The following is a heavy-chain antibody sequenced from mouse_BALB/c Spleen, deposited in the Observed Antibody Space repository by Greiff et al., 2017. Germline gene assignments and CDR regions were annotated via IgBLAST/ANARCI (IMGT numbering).Heavy chain of an antibody. Sequence: QVQLQQSGAELAKPGASVKLSCTASGYTFTSYLMHWVRQRPGQGLEWIGYISPSTGYTEYNQKFKDKATFTADKSSSTAYMQLSSLTSEDSAVYYCARTGDYRYSLFDYWGQGTPVTVSA. D-gene: IGHD2-14*01. J-gene: IGHJ3*01. CDR3: ARTGDYRYSLFDY. CDR1: GYTFTSYL. CDR2: ISPSTGYT. V-gene: IGHV1-7*01.